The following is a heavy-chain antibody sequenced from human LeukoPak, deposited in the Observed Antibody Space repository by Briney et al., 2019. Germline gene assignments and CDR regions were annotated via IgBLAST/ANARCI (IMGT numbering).Heavy chain of an antibody. J-gene: IGHJ4*02. V-gene: IGHV3-30*02. CDR3: VRDYNRGFDY. D-gene: IGHD1-14*01. CDR1: GFTFSSYG. Sequence: GGSLRLSCAASGFTFSSYGMHWVRQAPGKWLEWVAFIRYDGSNKYYADSVKGRFTISRDNSKNTLYLQMNSLRGEDTAVYYCVRDYNRGFDYWGQGTVVAVSS. CDR2: IRYDGSNK.